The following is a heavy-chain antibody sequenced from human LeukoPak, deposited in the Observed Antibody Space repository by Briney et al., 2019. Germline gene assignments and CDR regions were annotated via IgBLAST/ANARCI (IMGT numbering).Heavy chain of an antibody. D-gene: IGHD2-2*01. CDR3: ASPTIVVVPAATYSFDY. J-gene: IGHJ4*02. Sequence: SETLSLTCTVSGGSISSSSYYWGWIRQPPGKGLEWIGSIYYSGSTYYNPSLKSRVTISVDTSKNQFSLKLSSVTAADTAVYYCASPTIVVVPAATYSFDYWGQGTLVTVSS. CDR2: IYYSGST. CDR1: GGSISSSSYY. V-gene: IGHV4-39*01.